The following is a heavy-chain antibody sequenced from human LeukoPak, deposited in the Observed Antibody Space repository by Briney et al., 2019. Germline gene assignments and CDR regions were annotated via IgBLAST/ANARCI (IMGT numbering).Heavy chain of an antibody. CDR3: AREAEYAQDAFDI. CDR2: IYYSGST. V-gene: IGHV4-31*03. Sequence: PSETLSLTCTVSGGSISSGGYYWSWIRQHPGKGLEWIGCIYYSGSTYYNPSLKSRVTISVDTSKNQFSLKLSSVTAADTAVYYCAREAEYAQDAFDIWGQGTMVTVSS. CDR1: GGSISSGGYY. J-gene: IGHJ3*02. D-gene: IGHD2-15*01.